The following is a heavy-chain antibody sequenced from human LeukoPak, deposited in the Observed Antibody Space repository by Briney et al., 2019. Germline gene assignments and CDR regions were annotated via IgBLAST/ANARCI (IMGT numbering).Heavy chain of an antibody. CDR2: ISSSHTTI. V-gene: IGHV3-48*01. J-gene: IGHJ4*02. D-gene: IGHD4-11*01. CDR1: GFTFLSYS. CDR3: ARTTVTLDY. Sequence: PGGSLRLSCAASGFTFLSYSMNWVRQAPGRGLEWVSYISSSHTTIYYADSLKGRFTIFRDNAKNSLFLQMNSLRAEDTAVYFCARTTVTLDYWGQGILVTVSS.